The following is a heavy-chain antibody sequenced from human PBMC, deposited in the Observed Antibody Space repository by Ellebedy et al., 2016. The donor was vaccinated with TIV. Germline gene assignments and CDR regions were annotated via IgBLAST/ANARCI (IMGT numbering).Heavy chain of an antibody. CDR1: GVTFSKYA. J-gene: IGHJ6*02. CDR3: ATGSGSVPYYSYGVDV. D-gene: IGHD2-15*01. V-gene: IGHV1-69*13. Sequence: SVKVSCKVSGVTFSKYAVSWVRQAPGQGLEWMGGIIPIFRTTNYAQKFQGRVTITADEFTTTAYMELSSLRSDDTAVYYCATGSGSVPYYSYGVDVWGQGTTVTVSS. CDR2: IIPIFRTT.